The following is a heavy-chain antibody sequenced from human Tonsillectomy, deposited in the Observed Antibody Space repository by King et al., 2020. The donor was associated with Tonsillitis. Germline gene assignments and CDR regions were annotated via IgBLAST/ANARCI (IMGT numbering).Heavy chain of an antibody. CDR3: ARGLYTSPPDY. D-gene: IGHD2-2*01. Sequence: VQLQQWDAGLLKPSETLSLTCAVYGASFSGYYWSWIRQPPGKGLEWIGEINHSGSTNYNPSLKSRVTISVDTSKNQFSLKLSSVTAADTAVYYCARGLYTSPPDYWGQGTLVTVSS. CDR1: GASFSGYY. J-gene: IGHJ4*02. CDR2: INHSGST. V-gene: IGHV4-34*01.